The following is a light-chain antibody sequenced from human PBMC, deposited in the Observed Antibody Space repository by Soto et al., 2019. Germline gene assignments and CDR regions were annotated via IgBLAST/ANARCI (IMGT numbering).Light chain of an antibody. V-gene: IGLV2-14*01. CDR3: SSYTSRSTLV. Sequence: QSVLTQPASVSGSPGQSITISCTGTSSDVGGYNYVSWYQQHPGKAPKLMIYEVTNRTSGVSNRFSGSKSGNTASLTISGLQAEDEADYYCSSYTSRSTLVFGTGTKVTVL. CDR1: SSDVGGYNY. CDR2: EVT. J-gene: IGLJ1*01.